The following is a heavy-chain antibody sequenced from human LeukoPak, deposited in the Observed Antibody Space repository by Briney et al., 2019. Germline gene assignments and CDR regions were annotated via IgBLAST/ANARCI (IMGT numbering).Heavy chain of an antibody. CDR2: INTNTGNP. D-gene: IGHD3-9*01. CDR1: GYTFTSYA. J-gene: IGHJ4*02. CDR3: ATGIFDCLLYPVIFD. V-gene: IGHV7-4-1*02. Sequence: ASVKVSCKASGYTFTSYAMNWVRQAPGQGLEWMGWINTNTGNPTYAQGFTGRFVFSLDTSVSTAYLQIRRLKAEDTAVYYCATGIFDCLLYPVIFDWGQGTLVTVSS.